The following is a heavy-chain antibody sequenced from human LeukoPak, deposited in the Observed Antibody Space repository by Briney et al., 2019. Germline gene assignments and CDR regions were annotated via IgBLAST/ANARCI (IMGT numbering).Heavy chain of an antibody. CDR2: ISYDGSNK. J-gene: IGHJ4*02. CDR1: GFTFSSYA. V-gene: IGHV3-30-3*01. D-gene: IGHD3-10*01. CDR3: ARGDLFGDLLAVDY. Sequence: GRSLRLSCAASGFTFSSYAMHCVREAPGTGLEWGAVISYDGSNKYYADSVKGRFTISRDNSKNTLYLQMNSLRAEDTAVYYCARGDLFGDLLAVDYWGQRTLVTVSS.